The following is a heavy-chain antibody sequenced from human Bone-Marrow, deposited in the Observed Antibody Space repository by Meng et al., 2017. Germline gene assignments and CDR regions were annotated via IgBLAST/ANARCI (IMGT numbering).Heavy chain of an antibody. CDR2: ISYDGSNK. V-gene: IGHV3-30*04. J-gene: IGHJ3*02. CDR1: GFTFSSYA. D-gene: IGHD3-9*01. Sequence: GGSLRLSCAASGFTFSSYAMHWVRQAPGKGLEWVAVISYDGSNKYYADSVKGRFTISRDNAKNSLYLQMNSLRAEDTAVYYCARVYYDILTGYYDDAFDIWGQGTMVTVSS. CDR3: ARVYYDILTGYYDDAFDI.